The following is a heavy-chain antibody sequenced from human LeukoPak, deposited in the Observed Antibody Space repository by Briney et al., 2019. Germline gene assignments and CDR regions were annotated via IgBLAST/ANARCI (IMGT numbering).Heavy chain of an antibody. V-gene: IGHV1-18*01. J-gene: IGHJ2*01. D-gene: IGHD3-22*01. CDR2: ISAYNGNT. CDR3: AREQYYYDSSGYYWYFDL. Sequence: ASVKVSCKASGYTFTGYGISWVRQAPGQGLEWMGWISAYNGNTNYAQKLQGRVTMTTDTSTSTAYMELRSLRSDDTAVYYCAREQYYYDSSGYYWYFDLWGRGTLVTVSS. CDR1: GYTFTGYG.